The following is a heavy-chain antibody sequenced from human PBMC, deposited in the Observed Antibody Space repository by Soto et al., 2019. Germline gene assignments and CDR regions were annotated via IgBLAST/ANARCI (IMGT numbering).Heavy chain of an antibody. D-gene: IGHD3-3*01. CDR1: GGSISSDNW. Sequence: QVQLQESGPGLVNPSGTLSLTCAVPGGSISSDNWWSWVRQPPGKGVEWSGEIYHSGGTHYNPSLKSRVTISVDKSKNLISLELSSVTAADTAVYFCARHGGFSFDSWGQGTLVTVSS. V-gene: IGHV4-4*02. J-gene: IGHJ4*02. CDR3: ARHGGFSFDS. CDR2: IYHSGGT.